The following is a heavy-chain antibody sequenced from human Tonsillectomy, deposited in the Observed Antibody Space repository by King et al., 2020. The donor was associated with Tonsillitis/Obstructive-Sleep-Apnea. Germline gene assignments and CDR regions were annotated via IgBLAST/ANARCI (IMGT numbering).Heavy chain of an antibody. J-gene: IGHJ2*01. CDR1: GFNYDDYN. D-gene: IGHD4-23*01. Sequence: QLVQSGGGVVQTGGSLTLSCSASGFNYDDYNMYLVRQAPGTGLEGVAHISCDGRTTYYAGSVEGRFAISSDNSKNSLCVQMNSLRIEDTAFYYCEKNGGFGLQTYNWYFDLWGRGTLVTVSS. CDR3: EKNGGFGLQTYNWYFDL. V-gene: IGHV3-43*01. CDR2: ISCDGRTT.